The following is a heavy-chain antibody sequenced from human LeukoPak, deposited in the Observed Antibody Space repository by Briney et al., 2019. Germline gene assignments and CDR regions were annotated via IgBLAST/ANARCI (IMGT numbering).Heavy chain of an antibody. CDR1: GYSFTNYY. Sequence: ASVKVSCKASGYSFTNYYMHWVRQAPGQGLEWMGIINPSDGSTSYAQKLQGRVIMTRDTSTSPVYMELSSLRSEDTAVYYCARLQDSGDDHFGYWGQGTLVSVSS. CDR2: INPSDGST. J-gene: IGHJ4*02. V-gene: IGHV1-46*01. D-gene: IGHD5-12*01. CDR3: ARLQDSGDDHFGY.